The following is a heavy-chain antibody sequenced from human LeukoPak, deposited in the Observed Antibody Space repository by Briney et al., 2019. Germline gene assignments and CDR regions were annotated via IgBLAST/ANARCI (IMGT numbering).Heavy chain of an antibody. Sequence: PGGSLRLSCAASGFTFSSYGMHWVRQAPGKGLEWVAVISYDGSNKYYADSVKGRFTISRDNSKNTLYLQMNSLRAEDTAVYYCARDRGGWTTVTTEVFDYWGQGTLVTVSS. V-gene: IGHV3-30*19. D-gene: IGHD4-17*01. CDR3: ARDRGGWTTVTTEVFDY. CDR1: GFTFSSYG. J-gene: IGHJ4*02. CDR2: ISYDGSNK.